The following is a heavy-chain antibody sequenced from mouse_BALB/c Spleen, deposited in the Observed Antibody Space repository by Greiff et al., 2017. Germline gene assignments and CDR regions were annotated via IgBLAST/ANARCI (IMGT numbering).Heavy chain of an antibody. CDR3: ARSFNYVAY. CDR2: IYPGDGDT. Sequence: QVQLKQSGAELVRPGSSVKISCKASGYAFSSYWMNWVKQRPGQGLEWIGQIYPGDGDTNYNGKFKGKATLTADKSSSTAYMQLSSLTSEDSAVYFCARSFNYVAYWGQGTLVTVSA. CDR1: GYAFSSYW. V-gene: IGHV1-80*01. D-gene: IGHD2-1*01. J-gene: IGHJ3*01.